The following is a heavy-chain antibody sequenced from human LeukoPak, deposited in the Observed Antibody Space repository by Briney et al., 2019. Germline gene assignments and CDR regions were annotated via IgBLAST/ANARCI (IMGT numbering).Heavy chain of an antibody. CDR2: MNPNSGNT. D-gene: IGHD5-24*01. V-gene: IGHV1-8*01. Sequence: ASVKVSCKASGYTFTSYDINWVRQATGQGLEWMGWMNPNSGNTGYAQKFQGRVTMTRNTSISTAYMELSSLRSEDTAVYYCARGRGWLPQNDYWGQGTLVTVPS. CDR3: ARGRGWLPQNDY. CDR1: GYTFTSYD. J-gene: IGHJ4*02.